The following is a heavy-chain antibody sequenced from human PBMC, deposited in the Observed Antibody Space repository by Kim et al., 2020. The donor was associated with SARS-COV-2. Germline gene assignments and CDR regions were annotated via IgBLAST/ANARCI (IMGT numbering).Heavy chain of an antibody. CDR1: GGSISSSSYF. J-gene: IGHJ4*02. CDR3: ARHGRGGLVNFDY. D-gene: IGHD3-9*01. Sequence: SETLSLTCTVSGGSISSSSYFWGWIRQPPGKGLEWIGSIYPGGNSYYNPSLKSRVTISVDTSKNQFSLKLTSVTAADTAIYYCARHGRGGLVNFDYWGQG. V-gene: IGHV4-39*01. CDR2: IYPGGNS.